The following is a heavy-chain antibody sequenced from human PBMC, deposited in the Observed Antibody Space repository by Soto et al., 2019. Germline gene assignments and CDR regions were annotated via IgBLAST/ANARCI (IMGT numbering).Heavy chain of an antibody. D-gene: IGHD4-17*01. CDR3: ARETYVDFDRYFQY. Sequence: QVQLQESGPRLVKPSQTLSLTCTVSGGSLGSGGYYWSWIRQHPGKGLEWIGYIYQDGRTYYNPSLKRRVTISMGSSENQFSLRLTSVTDADTAVYYCARETYVDFDRYFQYWGQGTLVTVSS. J-gene: IGHJ1*01. CDR1: GGSLGSGGYY. CDR2: IYQDGRT. V-gene: IGHV4-31*03.